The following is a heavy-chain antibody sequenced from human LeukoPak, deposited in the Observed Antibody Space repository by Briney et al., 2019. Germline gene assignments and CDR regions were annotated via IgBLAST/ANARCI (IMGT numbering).Heavy chain of an antibody. CDR3: ARGSNDYVWGSYRLTTVDY. CDR2: ISWNSGSI. Sequence: GGSLRLSCAASGFTFDDYAMHWVRQAPGKGLEWVSGISWNSGSIGYADSVKGRFTISRDNAKNSLYLQMNSLRAEDTAVYYCARGSNDYVWGSYRLTTVDYWGQGTLVTGSS. J-gene: IGHJ4*02. V-gene: IGHV3-9*01. D-gene: IGHD3-16*02. CDR1: GFTFDDYA.